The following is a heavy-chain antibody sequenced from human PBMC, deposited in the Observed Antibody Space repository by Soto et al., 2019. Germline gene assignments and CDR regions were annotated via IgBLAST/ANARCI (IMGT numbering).Heavy chain of an antibody. D-gene: IGHD2-2*01. J-gene: IGHJ4*02. CDR2: IHYSGYT. CDR1: DGAISTYY. Sequence: QVQLQESGPGLVKPSETLSLTCTVSDGAISTYYWHWIRQPPGKGLEWIGYIHYSGYTSYNPSLKSRVTISVDTSKNQFSVRLHSVTAADTAVYYCAREHSSFEYWGQGALVTVS. CDR3: AREHSSFEY. V-gene: IGHV4-59*01.